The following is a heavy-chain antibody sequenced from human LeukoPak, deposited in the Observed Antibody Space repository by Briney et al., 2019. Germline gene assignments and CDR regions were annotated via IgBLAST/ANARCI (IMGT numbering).Heavy chain of an antibody. CDR2: IYTSGST. V-gene: IGHV4-4*07. CDR1: GGSISSYY. Sequence: SETLSLTCTVSGGSISSYYWSWIRQPAGKGLEWIGRIYTSGSTNYNPSLKSRVTISLDTSKNQFSLKLNSVTTTDTAVYCCASQMSGTSVSYWGQGTLVTVSS. CDR3: ASQMSGTSVSY. J-gene: IGHJ4*02. D-gene: IGHD2-2*01.